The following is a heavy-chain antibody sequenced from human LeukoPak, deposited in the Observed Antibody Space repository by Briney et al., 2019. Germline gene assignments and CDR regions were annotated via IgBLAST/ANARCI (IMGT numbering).Heavy chain of an antibody. CDR1: GFTFSSYW. Sequence: GGSLRLSCAASGFTFSSYWMSWVRQAPGKGLEWVANIKQDGSEKYYVDSVKGRFTISRDNAKNSLYLQMKSLRAEDTAVYYCARAGPAAIRIFDYWGQGTLVTVSS. CDR3: ARAGPAAIRIFDY. D-gene: IGHD2-2*01. V-gene: IGHV3-7*01. CDR2: IKQDGSEK. J-gene: IGHJ4*02.